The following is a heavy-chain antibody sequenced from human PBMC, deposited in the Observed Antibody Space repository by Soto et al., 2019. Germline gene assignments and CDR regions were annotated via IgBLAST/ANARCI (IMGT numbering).Heavy chain of an antibody. J-gene: IGHJ4*02. CDR1: NFSISSGYY. D-gene: IGHD1-26*01. CDR2: IYRSGTT. Sequence: PSETLSLTCVVSNFSISSGYYWGWIRQSPGKGLEWIASIYRSGTTSYNPSLKSRVTISVDPSKNQFSLVLTAVTAADTAVYYCARTHSGSYYSVFNYWGRGSLVTVSS. CDR3: ARTHSGSYYSVFNY. V-gene: IGHV4-38-2*01.